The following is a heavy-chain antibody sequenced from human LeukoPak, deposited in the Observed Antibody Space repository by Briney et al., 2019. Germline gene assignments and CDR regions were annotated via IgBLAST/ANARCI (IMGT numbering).Heavy chain of an antibody. CDR1: GFTFISYG. J-gene: IGHJ6*03. CDR2: IWYDGSNK. D-gene: IGHD3-10*01. CDR3: ERAYYYGSGSYPGHYYYYYMDV. V-gene: IGHV3-33*01. Sequence: PGRSLRLSCAASGFTFISYGMHGVRQAPGKGLEWVAGIWYDGSNKYYADSVKGRFTISGDNSKNTLYLQMNSLRAEDTAVYYCERAYYYGSGSYPGHYYYYYMDVWGKGTTVTVSS.